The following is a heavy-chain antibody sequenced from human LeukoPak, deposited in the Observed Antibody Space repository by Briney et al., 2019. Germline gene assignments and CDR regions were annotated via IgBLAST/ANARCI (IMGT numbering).Heavy chain of an antibody. CDR3: ARHYNTREYIDY. CDR1: GGSISSSIYY. D-gene: IGHD3-10*01. CDR2: IYYSVST. V-gene: IGHV4-39*01. Sequence: ASETLSLTCTVSGGSISSSIYYWGWIRQPPGKGLEWIGSIYYSVSTYYNPSLKSRVTISVDTSKNQVSLKLSSVTAADTAVYYCARHYNTREYIDYWGQGTLVTVSS. J-gene: IGHJ4*02.